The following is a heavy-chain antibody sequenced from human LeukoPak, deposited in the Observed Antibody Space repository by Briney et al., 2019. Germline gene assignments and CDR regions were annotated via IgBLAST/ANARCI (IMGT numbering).Heavy chain of an antibody. J-gene: IGHJ5*02. V-gene: IGHV3-53*01. D-gene: IGHD3-3*01. Sequence: PGGSLRLSSAVSGFTVSGDYMSWARQAPGKGLEWVSVIYSGGSTYYADSVKGRFTISRDNSKNMLYLQMNSLRAEDTAVYYCARHDWFDPWGQGTLVTVSS. CDR3: ARHDWFDP. CDR2: IYSGGST. CDR1: GFTVSGDY.